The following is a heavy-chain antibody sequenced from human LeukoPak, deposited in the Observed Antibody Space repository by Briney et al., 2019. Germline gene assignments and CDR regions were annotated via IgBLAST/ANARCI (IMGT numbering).Heavy chain of an antibody. D-gene: IGHD5-12*01. CDR3: AKSRVGYDY. J-gene: IGHJ4*02. V-gene: IGHV3-23*01. CDR1: GFTFSSYA. Sequence: PGGSLRLSCAASGFTFSSYAMSWVRQAPGKGLEWVSVISGSGGDTDYADSVKGRFTISRDNSKNTLYLQVNSLRAEDTAIYYCAKSRVGYDYWGQGTLVTVSS. CDR2: ISGSGGDT.